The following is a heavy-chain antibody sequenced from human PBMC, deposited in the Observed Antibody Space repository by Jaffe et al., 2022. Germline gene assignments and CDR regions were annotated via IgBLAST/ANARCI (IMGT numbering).Heavy chain of an antibody. Sequence: QVQLVESGGGVVQPGRSLRLSCAASGFTFSSYGMHWVRQAPGKGLEWVAVISYDGSNKYYADSVKGRFTISRDNSKNTLYLQMNSLRAEDTAVYYCAKDPGGEWLRSKGNFDYWGQGTLVTVSS. V-gene: IGHV3-30*18. J-gene: IGHJ4*02. CDR3: AKDPGGEWLRSKGNFDY. CDR1: GFTFSSYG. D-gene: IGHD5-12*01. CDR2: ISYDGSNK.